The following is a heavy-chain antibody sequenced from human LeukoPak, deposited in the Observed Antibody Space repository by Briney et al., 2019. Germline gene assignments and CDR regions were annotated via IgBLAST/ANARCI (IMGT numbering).Heavy chain of an antibody. CDR1: GFTFSSYG. D-gene: IGHD3-3*01. Sequence: PGGSLRLSCAASGFTFSSYGMHWVRQAPGKGLEWVAFIRYDGSNKYYADSVKGRFTISRDNSKNTLYLQMNSLRAEDTAVYYCAKGRGYDFWSGYCDYWGQGTLVTVSS. J-gene: IGHJ4*02. V-gene: IGHV3-30*02. CDR3: AKGRGYDFWSGYCDY. CDR2: IRYDGSNK.